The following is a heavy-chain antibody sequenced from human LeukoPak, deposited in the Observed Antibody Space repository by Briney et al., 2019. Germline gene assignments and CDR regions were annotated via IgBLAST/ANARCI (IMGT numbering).Heavy chain of an antibody. CDR2: IIPIFGTA. CDR1: GGTFSSYA. D-gene: IGHD5-24*01. CDR3: ARVALEMATIYYFDY. J-gene: IGHJ4*02. V-gene: IGHV1-69*13. Sequence: ASVKVSCKASGGTFSSYAISWVRQAPGQGLEWMGGIIPIFGTANYAQRFQGRVTITADESTSTAYMELSSLRSEDTAVYYCARVALEMATIYYFDYWGQGTLVTVSS.